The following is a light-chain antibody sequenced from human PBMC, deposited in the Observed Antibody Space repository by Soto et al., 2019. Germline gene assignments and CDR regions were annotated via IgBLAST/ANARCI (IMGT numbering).Light chain of an antibody. V-gene: IGLV2-11*01. CDR2: DVS. Sequence: QSALTQPRSVSGSPGQSVATSCTGTSSDVGGYNYVSWYQQHPGKAPKLMIYDVSKRPSGVPDRFSGSKSGNTASLTISGLQAEDEADYYCCSYAGGSYVFGTGTKVTVL. CDR3: CSYAGGSYV. CDR1: SSDVGGYNY. J-gene: IGLJ1*01.